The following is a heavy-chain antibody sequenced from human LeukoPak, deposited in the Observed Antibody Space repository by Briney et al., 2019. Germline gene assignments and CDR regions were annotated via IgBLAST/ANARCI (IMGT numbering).Heavy chain of an antibody. CDR1: GFTFSSYS. Sequence: PGGSLRLSCAASGFTFSSYSMNWVRQAPGQGLEWVSSISTSSSYINYADSVKGRFTISRDNAKKSLYLQMNSLRADDTALYYCARGASVVPGIDNAFDIWGQGTMVTVSS. CDR2: ISTSSSYI. D-gene: IGHD6-19*01. V-gene: IGHV3-21*01. CDR3: ARGASVVPGIDNAFDI. J-gene: IGHJ3*02.